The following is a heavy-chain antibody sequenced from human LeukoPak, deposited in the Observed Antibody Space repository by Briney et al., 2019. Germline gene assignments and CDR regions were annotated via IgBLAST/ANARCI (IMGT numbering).Heavy chain of an antibody. J-gene: IGHJ4*02. V-gene: IGHV1-2*02. D-gene: IGHD6-19*01. CDR3: ARDEPQWLEDFDY. CDR1: GYTFTDYY. CDR2: INPNSGGT. Sequence: ASVKVSCKASGYTFTDYYMHWVRQAPGQGLEWMGWINPNSGGTNYAQKFQGRVTMTRDTSISTAYMELSRLRSDDTAVYYCARDEPQWLEDFDYWGQGTLVTVSS.